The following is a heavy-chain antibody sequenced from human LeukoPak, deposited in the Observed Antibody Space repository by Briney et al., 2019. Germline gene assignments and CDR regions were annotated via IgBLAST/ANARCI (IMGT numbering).Heavy chain of an antibody. J-gene: IGHJ6*03. V-gene: IGHV1-69*05. Sequence: GASVKVSCKASGGTFSSYAISWVRQAPGQGFEWMGGIIPIFGTANYAQKFQGRVTITTDESTSTAYMELSSLRSEDTAVYYCATDCSSASCYYYYYMDVWGKGTTVTVSS. CDR2: IIPIFGTA. D-gene: IGHD2-2*01. CDR1: GGTFSSYA. CDR3: ATDCSSASCYYYYYMDV.